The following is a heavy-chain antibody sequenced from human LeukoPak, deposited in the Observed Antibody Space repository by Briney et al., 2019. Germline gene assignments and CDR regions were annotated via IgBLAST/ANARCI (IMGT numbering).Heavy chain of an antibody. CDR3: ARGGEMATIRFDY. D-gene: IGHD5-24*01. CDR1: GYTFTSYD. V-gene: IGHV1-8*01. CDR2: MNPDSGNT. J-gene: IGHJ4*02. Sequence: ASVKVSCKTSGYTFTSYDINWVRQTTGQGLEWMGWMNPDSGNTGYAQKFQGRVTMTRNTSMTTAYMELSNLRSEDTAVYYCARGGEMATIRFDYWGQGTLVTVSS.